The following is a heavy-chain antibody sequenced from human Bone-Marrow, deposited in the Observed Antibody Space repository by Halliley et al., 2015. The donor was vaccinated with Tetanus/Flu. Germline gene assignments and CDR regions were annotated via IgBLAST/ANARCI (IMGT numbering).Heavy chain of an antibody. J-gene: IGHJ4*02. CDR3: TRGGGWLTDN. D-gene: IGHD2-15*01. CDR1: GGSISGYY. Sequence: TLSLTCTISGGSISGYYWSWIRQSPDKGLEWIGYIYYSGSTNYNPSLKSRVTISADTSKNQFSLKLTSVTAADSAMYYCTRGGGWLTDNWGQGTLVSVSS. CDR2: IYYSGST. V-gene: IGHV4-59*01.